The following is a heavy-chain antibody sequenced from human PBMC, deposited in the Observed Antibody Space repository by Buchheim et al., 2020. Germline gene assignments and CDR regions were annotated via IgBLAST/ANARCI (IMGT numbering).Heavy chain of an antibody. J-gene: IGHJ6*02. Sequence: QVQLVQSGAEVKKPGASVKVSCKASGYTFTSYDINWVRQATGQGLEWMGWMNPNSGNTGYAQKFQGRVTMTRNTSISTAYMELSSLRSEDTAVYYWARACSSARCYPYYYYGMDVWGQGTT. CDR2: MNPNSGNT. CDR1: GYTFTSYD. CDR3: ARACSSARCYPYYYYGMDV. D-gene: IGHD2-2*01. V-gene: IGHV1-8*01.